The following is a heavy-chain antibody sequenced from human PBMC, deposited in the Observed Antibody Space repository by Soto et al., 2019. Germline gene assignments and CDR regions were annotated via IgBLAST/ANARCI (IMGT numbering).Heavy chain of an antibody. D-gene: IGHD2-21*02. V-gene: IGHV3-33*01. CDR1: GFIFNNYG. CDR3: ARGQLTESNLVTPWYSHY. Sequence: GGSLRLSCAASGFIFNNYGMHWVRQAPGKGLEWVALIWYDGSNKYYADSVKGRFTISRDNSKNTLYLQMNSLRAEDTAVYYCARGQLTESNLVTPWYSHYPGPGTLLTLFS. J-gene: IGHJ4*02. CDR2: IWYDGSNK.